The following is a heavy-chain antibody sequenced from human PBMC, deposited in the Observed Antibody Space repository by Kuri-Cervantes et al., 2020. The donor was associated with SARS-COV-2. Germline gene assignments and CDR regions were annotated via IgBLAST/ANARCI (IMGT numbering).Heavy chain of an antibody. D-gene: IGHD3-22*01. V-gene: IGHV1-69*05. J-gene: IGHJ4*02. CDR3: ASSGGDYYDSSGYSLFDY. Sequence: SVKVSCKASGGTFSSYAISWVRQAPGQGLEWMGGIIPIFGTANYAQKFQGRVTITTDESTSTAYMELSSLRSEDTAVYYCASSGGDYYDSSGYSLFDYWGQGTLVTVSS. CDR1: GGTFSSYA. CDR2: IIPIFGTA.